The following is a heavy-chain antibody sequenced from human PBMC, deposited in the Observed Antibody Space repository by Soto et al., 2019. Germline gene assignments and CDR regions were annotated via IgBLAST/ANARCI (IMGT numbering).Heavy chain of an antibody. CDR3: QGIAVAGLDY. D-gene: IGHD6-19*01. J-gene: IGHJ4*02. Sequence: PGGSLRLSCAASGFTFSSYSMNWVRQAPGKGLGWVSSISSSSSYIYYADSVKGRFTISRDNAKNSLYLQMNSLRAEDTAVYYCQGIAVAGLDYWGQGTLVTVSS. CDR2: ISSSSSYI. CDR1: GFTFSSYS. V-gene: IGHV3-21*01.